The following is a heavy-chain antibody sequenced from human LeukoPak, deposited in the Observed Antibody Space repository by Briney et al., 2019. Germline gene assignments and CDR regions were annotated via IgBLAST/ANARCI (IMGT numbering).Heavy chain of an antibody. CDR1: GFTFSSYG. J-gene: IGHJ4*02. D-gene: IGHD2-15*01. CDR3: AKDLRGPIVVVVAAS. CDR2: IRYDGSNK. V-gene: IGHV3-30*02. Sequence: GGSLRLSCAASGFTFSSYGMHWVRQAPGKGLEWVAFIRYDGSNKYYADSVKGRFTISRDNSKNTLYLQMNSLRAEDTAVYYCAKDLRGPIVVVVAASWGQGTLVTVSS.